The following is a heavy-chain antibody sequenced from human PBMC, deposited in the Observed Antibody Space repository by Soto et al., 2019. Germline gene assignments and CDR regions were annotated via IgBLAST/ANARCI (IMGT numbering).Heavy chain of an antibody. J-gene: IGHJ5*02. CDR2: IYYSGST. CDR1: GGSISSYY. V-gene: IGHV4-59*01. CDR3: ARATYYDFWSGSNWFDP. Sequence: TSETLSLTCTVSGGSISSYYWSWIRQPPGKGLEWIGYIYYSGSTNYNPSLKSRVTISVDTSKNQFSLKLSSVTAADTAVYYCARATYYDFWSGSNWFDPWGQGTLVTV. D-gene: IGHD3-3*01.